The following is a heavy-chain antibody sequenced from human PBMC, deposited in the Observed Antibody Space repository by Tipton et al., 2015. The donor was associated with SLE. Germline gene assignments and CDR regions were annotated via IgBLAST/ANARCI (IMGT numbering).Heavy chain of an antibody. Sequence: QVQLVQSGAEVKKPGSSVKVSCKASGGTFSSYAISWVRQAPGQGLEWMGWISAYNGNTNYAQKLQGRVTMTTDASTSTAYMELRSLRSDDTAVYYCAREKMDYYDSSGSNDAFDIWGQGTMVTVSS. D-gene: IGHD3-22*01. J-gene: IGHJ3*02. V-gene: IGHV1-18*01. CDR1: GGTFSSYA. CDR2: ISAYNGNT. CDR3: AREKMDYYDSSGSNDAFDI.